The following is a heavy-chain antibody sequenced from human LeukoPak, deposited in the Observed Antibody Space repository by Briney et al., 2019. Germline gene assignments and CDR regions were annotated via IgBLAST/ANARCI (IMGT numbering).Heavy chain of an antibody. CDR1: GGSISSYY. V-gene: IGHV4-59*01. Sequence: SQTLSLTCTVSGGSISSYYWSWIRQPPGKGLEWIGYIYYSGSTNYNPSLKSRVTISVDTSKNQFSLKLSSVTAADTAVYYCARDKTTGAFDIWGQGTMVTVSS. J-gene: IGHJ3*02. CDR2: IYYSGST. CDR3: ARDKTTGAFDI. D-gene: IGHD1-1*01.